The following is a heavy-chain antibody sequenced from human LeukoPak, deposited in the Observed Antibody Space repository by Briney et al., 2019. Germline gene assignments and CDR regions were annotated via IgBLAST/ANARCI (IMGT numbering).Heavy chain of an antibody. CDR3: TRGPPNWGYDF. CDR2: MSPNSGNT. Sequence: ASVKVSCKASGYIFTSYDINWVRQATGQRLEWLGWMSPNSGNTGYAQNFQGRVTMTRSTALSTAYMELSSLKSDDTAVYYCTRGPPNWGYDFWGQGTLVAVSS. J-gene: IGHJ4*02. CDR1: GYIFTSYD. V-gene: IGHV1-8*01. D-gene: IGHD3/OR15-3a*01.